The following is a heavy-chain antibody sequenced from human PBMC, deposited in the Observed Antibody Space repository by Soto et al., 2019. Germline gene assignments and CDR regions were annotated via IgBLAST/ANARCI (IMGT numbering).Heavy chain of an antibody. J-gene: IGHJ5*02. CDR1: GFTFSSSA. D-gene: IGHD6-19*01. V-gene: IGHV3-23*01. CDR2: VSGSGGTT. Sequence: EVQLLDSGGCLVQPGGSLRLSCAASGFTFSSSAMSWVRQAPGKGLEWVSAVSGSGGTTYYADSVRGRFTISRDNSKNTLSLQTISLRAAATAIYFCARCTVETIVASGWCQYLEPWGQGTLVTVSS. CDR3: ARCTVETIVASGWCQYLEP.